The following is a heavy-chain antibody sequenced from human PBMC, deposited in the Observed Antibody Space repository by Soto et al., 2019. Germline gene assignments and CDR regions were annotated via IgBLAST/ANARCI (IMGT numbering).Heavy chain of an antibody. CDR2: IYYSGST. CDR3: ARLQYYDFWSGYYMDV. CDR1: GGSISSSSYY. D-gene: IGHD3-3*01. V-gene: IGHV4-39*01. J-gene: IGHJ6*03. Sequence: SETLSLTCTVSGGSISSSSYYWGWIRQPPGKGLEWIGSIYYSGSTYYNPSLKSRVTISVDTSKNQFSLKLSSVTAADTAVYYCARLQYYDFWSGYYMDVWGKGTTVTVSS.